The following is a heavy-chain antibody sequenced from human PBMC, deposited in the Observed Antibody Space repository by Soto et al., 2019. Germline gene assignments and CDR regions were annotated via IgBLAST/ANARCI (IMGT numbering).Heavy chain of an antibody. CDR2: ISYDGSNK. D-gene: IGHD5-18*01. V-gene: IGHV3-30-3*01. J-gene: IGHJ6*02. CDR1: GFTFSSYA. Sequence: PGGSLRLSCAASGFTFSSYAMHWVRQAPGKGLEWVAVISYDGSNKYYADSVKGRFTISRDNSKNTLYLQMNSLRAEDTAVYYCARDTRIQLWSFNYYGMDVWGQGTTVTVSS. CDR3: ARDTRIQLWSFNYYGMDV.